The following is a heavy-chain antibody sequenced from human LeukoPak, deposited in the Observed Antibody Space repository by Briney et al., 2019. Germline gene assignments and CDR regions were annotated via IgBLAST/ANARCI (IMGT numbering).Heavy chain of an antibody. CDR3: ARESLVDTAMVVFDP. Sequence: GGSLRLSCAASGFTFSSHWVSWVRQAPGKGLEWVGNIKQDGSEKYYVDSVKGRFTISRDNAKNSLYLQMNSLRAEDTAVYYCARESLVDTAMVVFDPWGQGTLVTVSS. J-gene: IGHJ5*02. CDR2: IKQDGSEK. V-gene: IGHV3-7*01. CDR1: GFTFSSHW. D-gene: IGHD5-18*01.